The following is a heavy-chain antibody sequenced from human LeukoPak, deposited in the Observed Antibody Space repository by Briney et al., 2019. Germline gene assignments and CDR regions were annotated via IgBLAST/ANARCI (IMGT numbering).Heavy chain of an antibody. CDR1: GVSIYSIY. D-gene: IGHD2-21*02. J-gene: IGHJ5*02. Sequence: PSETLSLTCTVSGVSIYSIYWTWIRQLPGKGLEWIGFVSDTGDTDYNPSLKSRLTISVDTTKSQLSLSLSSVTAADTALYYCAPVFRGVVTSNWFDPWGQGTLVTVSS. CDR2: VSDTGDT. V-gene: IGHV4-59*03. CDR3: APVFRGVVTSNWFDP.